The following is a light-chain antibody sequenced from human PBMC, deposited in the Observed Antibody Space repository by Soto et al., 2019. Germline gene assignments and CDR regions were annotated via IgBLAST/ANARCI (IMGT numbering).Light chain of an antibody. CDR1: SSDVGGYNY. J-gene: IGLJ2*01. CDR3: SSYTSSSTLV. Sequence: QSALTQPASVSGSPGQSITISCTGTSSDVGGYNYVSWYQQHPGKAPKVVIYDVSNRPSWISNRFSGSKSGNTASLTISGLQAEDEADYYCSSYTSSSTLVFGGGTKLTVL. V-gene: IGLV2-14*01. CDR2: DVS.